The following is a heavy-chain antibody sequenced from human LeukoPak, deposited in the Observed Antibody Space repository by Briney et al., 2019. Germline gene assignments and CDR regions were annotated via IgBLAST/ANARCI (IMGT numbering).Heavy chain of an antibody. J-gene: IGHJ3*02. Sequence: ASVKVSCKASGYTFTSYAMNWVRQAPGQGLEWMGIINPSGGSTSYAQKFQGRVTMTRDTSTSTVYMELSSLRSEDTAVYYCARGAAALDAFDIWGQGTMVTVSS. V-gene: IGHV1-46*01. CDR1: GYTFTSYA. D-gene: IGHD2-2*01. CDR2: INPSGGST. CDR3: ARGAAALDAFDI.